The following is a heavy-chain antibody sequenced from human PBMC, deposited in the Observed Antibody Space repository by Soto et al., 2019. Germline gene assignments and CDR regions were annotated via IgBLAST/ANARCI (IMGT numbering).Heavy chain of an antibody. Sequence: QVQLVESGGGVVQPGGSLRLSCTASGFTFTTFGIHWVRQAPGKGLEWVALISYDGHKKYYSDSVKGRFTISRDNYKNTLSLQMNSLRAEDTAVYYCAKDLQAYGDYNYYYYGMDVWGQGTTVSVSS. CDR1: GFTFTTFG. CDR3: AKDLQAYGDYNYYYYGMDV. D-gene: IGHD4-17*01. J-gene: IGHJ6*02. V-gene: IGHV3-30*18. CDR2: ISYDGHKK.